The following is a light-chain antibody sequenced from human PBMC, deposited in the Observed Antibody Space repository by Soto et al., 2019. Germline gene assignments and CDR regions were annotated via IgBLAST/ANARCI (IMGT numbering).Light chain of an antibody. V-gene: IGLV1-40*01. Sequence: QSVLTQPPSVSGAPGQRVTISCTGSSSNIGAGYDVHWYQQLPGTAPKLLIYGNNNRPSGVPYRFSGSKSGTSASLAITGLQGEDGGDYYCQSYDSSRSGWVFGGGTKLTVL. CDR2: GNN. CDR3: QSYDSSRSGWV. CDR1: SSNIGAGYD. J-gene: IGLJ3*02.